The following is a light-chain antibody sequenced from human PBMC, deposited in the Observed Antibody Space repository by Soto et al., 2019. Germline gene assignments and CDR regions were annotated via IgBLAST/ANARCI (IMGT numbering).Light chain of an antibody. CDR2: EVS. J-gene: IGLJ2*01. V-gene: IGLV2-14*01. CDR3: SSYKRGATLV. CDR1: SSDVGGYNH. Sequence: QSASVSGSPGQSITISCTGTSSDVGGYNHVAWYQQYPGKAPKLIIFEVSDRPSGISNRFSGSKSANTASLSISGLQAEDEADYYCSSYKRGATLVFGGGTKVTVL.